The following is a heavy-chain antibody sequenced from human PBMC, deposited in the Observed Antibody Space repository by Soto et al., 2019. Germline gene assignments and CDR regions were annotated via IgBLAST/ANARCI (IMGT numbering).Heavy chain of an antibody. Sequence: SGGSLRLSCTASGFTFGDYAMSWVRQAPGKGLEWVGFIRSKAHGGTTEYAASVKGRFTISRDDSKSIAYLQMNSLKTEDTAVFYCSTDQKDSPIFGVVNHYWGQGTLVTVSS. CDR3: STDQKDSPIFGVVNHY. V-gene: IGHV3-49*04. CDR2: IRSKAHGGTT. J-gene: IGHJ4*02. CDR1: GFTFGDYA. D-gene: IGHD3-3*01.